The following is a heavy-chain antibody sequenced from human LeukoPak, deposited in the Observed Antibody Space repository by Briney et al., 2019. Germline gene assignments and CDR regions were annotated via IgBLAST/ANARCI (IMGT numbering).Heavy chain of an antibody. V-gene: IGHV1-69*01. CDR2: IIPIFGTA. CDR1: GGTFISYA. D-gene: IGHD3-3*01. Sequence: SVKVSCKASGGTFISYAISWVRQAPGQGLEWMGGIIPIFGTANYAQKSQGRVTITADESTSTAYMELSSLRSEDTAVYYCARDGGVYYDFWSGPAYYGMDVWGQGTTVTVSS. J-gene: IGHJ6*02. CDR3: ARDGGVYYDFWSGPAYYGMDV.